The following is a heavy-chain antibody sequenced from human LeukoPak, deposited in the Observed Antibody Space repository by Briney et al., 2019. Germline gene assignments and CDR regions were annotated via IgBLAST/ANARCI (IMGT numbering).Heavy chain of an antibody. V-gene: IGHV3-30-3*01. D-gene: IGHD2-2*01. J-gene: IGHJ4*02. CDR3: ARDPGGYCSSTSCYRAHFDY. Sequence: GRSLRLSCAASGFTFSSYAMHWVRQAPGKELEWVAVISYDGSNKYYADSVKGRFTISRDNSKNTLYLQMNSLRAEDTAVYYCARDPGGYCSSTSCYRAHFDYWGQGTLVTVSS. CDR2: ISYDGSNK. CDR1: GFTFSSYA.